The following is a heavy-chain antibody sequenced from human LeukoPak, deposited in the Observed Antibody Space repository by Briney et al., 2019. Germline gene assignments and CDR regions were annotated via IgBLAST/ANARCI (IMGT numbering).Heavy chain of an antibody. CDR3: ARDSSGYSPYGMDV. J-gene: IGHJ6*02. V-gene: IGHV4-31*03. CDR1: GGSISSGGYY. Sequence: KPSETLSLTCTVSGGSISSGGYYWSWIRQHPGKGLEWIGYIYYSGSTYYNPSLKSRVTISVDTSKNQFSLKLSSVTAADTAVYYCARDSSGYSPYGMDVWGRGTTVTVSS. CDR2: IYYSGST. D-gene: IGHD3-22*01.